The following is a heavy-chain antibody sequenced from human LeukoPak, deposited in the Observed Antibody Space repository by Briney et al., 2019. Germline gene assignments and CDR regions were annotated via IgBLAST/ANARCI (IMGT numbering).Heavy chain of an antibody. CDR1: GGSFSGYY. Sequence: SETLSLTCAVYGGSFSGYYWSWIRQPPGKGLEWIGEINHSGSTNYNPSLKSRVTISVDTSKNQYSLKLSSVTAADTAVYYCATVSTYYYYYMDVWGKGTTVTISS. D-gene: IGHD2-8*01. CDR3: ATVSTYYYYYMDV. V-gene: IGHV4-34*01. J-gene: IGHJ6*03. CDR2: INHSGST.